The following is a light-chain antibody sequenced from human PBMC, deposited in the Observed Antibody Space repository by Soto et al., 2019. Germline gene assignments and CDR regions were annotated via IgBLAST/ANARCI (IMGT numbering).Light chain of an antibody. J-gene: IGKJ4*01. CDR2: AAS. V-gene: IGKV1-9*01. CDR3: QQLNSYPLT. CDR1: QGISSY. Sequence: DIQLTQSPSSLSASVGDRVTITCRASQGISSYLAWCQQKPGKAPKLLIYAASTLQSGVPSRFSGSGSGTDFTLTISSLQPEDFATYYCQQLNSYPLTCGGGTKVDIK.